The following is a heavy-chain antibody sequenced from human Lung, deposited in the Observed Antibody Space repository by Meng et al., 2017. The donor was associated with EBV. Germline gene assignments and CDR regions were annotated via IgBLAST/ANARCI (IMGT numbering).Heavy chain of an antibody. CDR3: ARDQGMRGWFDP. J-gene: IGHJ5*02. D-gene: IGHD3-16*01. CDR1: CSSISSFY. V-gene: IGHV4-59*01. CDR2: IYYSGST. Sequence: HVRLSDPALVMPSVTPALTCTFSCSSISSFYWSWSRQPPGKGLVCIGYIYYSGSTYHNPSLKSRVNISVDTSKNQFSLKLSSVTTADTAVYYCARDQGMRGWFDPWGQGTLVTVSS.